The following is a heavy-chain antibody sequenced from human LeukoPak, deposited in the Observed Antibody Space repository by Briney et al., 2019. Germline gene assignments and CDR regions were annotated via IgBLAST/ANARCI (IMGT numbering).Heavy chain of an antibody. Sequence: PGGSLRLSCAASGFTFTNYWMNWVRQAPGKGLEWVAHIKQDGSPIYYVDSVKGRFTISRDSAKSSLYLQMNSLRAEDTALYYCTRSPEGRPIDYCGQGTLVTVSS. CDR3: TRSPEGRPIDY. J-gene: IGHJ4*02. CDR1: GFTFTNYW. D-gene: IGHD3-10*01. CDR2: IKQDGSPI. V-gene: IGHV3-7*01.